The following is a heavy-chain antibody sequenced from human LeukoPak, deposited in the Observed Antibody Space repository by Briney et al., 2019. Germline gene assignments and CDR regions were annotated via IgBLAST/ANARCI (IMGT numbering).Heavy chain of an antibody. Sequence: PGGSLRLSCAASGFIFSTYSMSWVRQAPGKGLEWVSYISSSNIYYADSVKGRFTISRDNAKNSLYLQMNSLRAEDTAVYYCARALGWYGEGDYWGQGTLVTVSS. V-gene: IGHV3-48*01. D-gene: IGHD6-19*01. CDR1: GFIFSTYS. CDR2: ISSSNI. J-gene: IGHJ4*02. CDR3: ARALGWYGEGDY.